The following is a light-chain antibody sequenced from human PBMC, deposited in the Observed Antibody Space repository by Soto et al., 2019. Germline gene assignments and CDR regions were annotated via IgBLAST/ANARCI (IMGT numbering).Light chain of an antibody. J-gene: IGKJ1*01. CDR2: GAS. CDR1: QSVSNNY. CDR3: QQYGSSGT. Sequence: LLTQLPGTLSLAPGQRATLSCRARQSVSNNYLAWYQQKPGQATRLLIYGASNRATGIPDRFCGSGSGTDFTLTISRLEPEDFAVYYCQQYGSSGTFGQGTKVDIK. V-gene: IGKV3-20*01.